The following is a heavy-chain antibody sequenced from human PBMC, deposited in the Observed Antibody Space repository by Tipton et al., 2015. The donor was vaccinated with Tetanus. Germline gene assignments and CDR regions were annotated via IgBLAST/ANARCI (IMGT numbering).Heavy chain of an antibody. D-gene: IGHD6-13*01. CDR2: MNPNSGNT. Sequence: QLVQSGAEVKKPGASVKVSCKASGYTFTSYDINWVRQATGQGLEWMGWMNPNSGNTGYAQKFQGRVTMTRNTSISTAYMELSSLRSEDTAVYYCARARSIAAAGTRGHWFDPWGQGTLVTVSS. V-gene: IGHV1-8*01. CDR1: GYTFTSYD. CDR3: ARARSIAAAGTRGHWFDP. J-gene: IGHJ5*02.